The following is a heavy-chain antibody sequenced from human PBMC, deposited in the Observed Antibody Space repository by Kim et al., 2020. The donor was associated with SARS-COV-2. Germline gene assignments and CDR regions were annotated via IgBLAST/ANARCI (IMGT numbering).Heavy chain of an antibody. CDR3: ARGALGYCSSTSCYLRFYYYYGMDV. J-gene: IGHJ6*02. D-gene: IGHD2-2*01. V-gene: IGHV4-34*01. CDR2: INHSGST. CDR1: GGSFSGYY. Sequence: SETLSLTCAVYGGSFSGYYWSWIRQPPGKGLEWIGEINHSGSTNYNPSLKSRVTISVDTSKNQFSLKLSSVTADTAVYYCARGALGYCSSTSCYLRFYYYYGMDVWGQGTTVTVSS.